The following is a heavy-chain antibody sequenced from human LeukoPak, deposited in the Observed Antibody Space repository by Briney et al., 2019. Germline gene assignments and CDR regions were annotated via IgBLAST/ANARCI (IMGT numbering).Heavy chain of an antibody. CDR1: GGSISSGSYY. D-gene: IGHD3-10*01. CDR2: IYTSETN. J-gene: IGHJ5*02. Sequence: SQTLSLTCTVSGGSISSGSYYWSWIRQPAGKGLEWIVGIYTSETNNYNPSLKSRVTISVDTSKNQFSLKLSSVTAADTAVYYCARDTNYYGSGSRNWFDPWGQGTLVTVSS. CDR3: ARDTNYYGSGSRNWFDP. V-gene: IGHV4-61*02.